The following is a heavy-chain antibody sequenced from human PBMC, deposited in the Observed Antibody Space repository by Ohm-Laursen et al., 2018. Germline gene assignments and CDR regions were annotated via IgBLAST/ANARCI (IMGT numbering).Heavy chain of an antibody. CDR1: GFSFSAFE. V-gene: IGHV3-48*03. J-gene: IGHJ4*02. D-gene: IGHD3-10*01. CDR2: ISSSGRTV. Sequence: SLRLSCTAFGFSFSAFEMNWIRQAPGKGLEWISYISSSGRTVNHVDSVKGRFTISRDNAKNSLYLQMNSLRAEDTAVYYCAALFYGTGSYWSQGTQVTVSS. CDR3: AALFYGTGSY.